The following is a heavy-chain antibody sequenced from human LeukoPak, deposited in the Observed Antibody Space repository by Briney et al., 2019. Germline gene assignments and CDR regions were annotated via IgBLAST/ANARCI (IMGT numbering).Heavy chain of an antibody. D-gene: IGHD6-13*01. CDR2: ISGSGGST. Sequence: PGGSLRLSCAASGFTFSSYAMSWVRQAPGKGLEWVSAISGSGGSTYYADSVKGRFTISRDNSKNTLYLQMNSLRAEDTAVYYCAKDAVGSSWYGGDYYYYMDVWGKGTTVTVSS. J-gene: IGHJ6*03. CDR1: GFTFSSYA. V-gene: IGHV3-23*01. CDR3: AKDAVGSSWYGGDYYYYMDV.